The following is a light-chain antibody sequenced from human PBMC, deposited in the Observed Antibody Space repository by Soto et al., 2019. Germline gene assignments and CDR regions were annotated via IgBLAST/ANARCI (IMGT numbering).Light chain of an antibody. Sequence: DIQMTQSPSTLSASVGDRVTITCRASQSISSWLAWYRQKPGKAPKLLIYKASSLKSGVPSRFSGSGSGTEFTLTISSLQPDDFATYYCQHRDTFGQGTKLEIK. CDR2: KAS. CDR1: QSISSW. V-gene: IGKV1-5*03. CDR3: QHRDT. J-gene: IGKJ2*01.